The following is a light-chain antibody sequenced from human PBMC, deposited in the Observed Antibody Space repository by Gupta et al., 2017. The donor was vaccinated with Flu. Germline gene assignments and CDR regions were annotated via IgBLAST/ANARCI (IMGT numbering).Light chain of an antibody. CDR1: QSLDNY. J-gene: IGKJ1*01. CDR3: QQSYRTPWT. CDR2: GAS. V-gene: IGKV1-39*01. Sequence: DIQMTQSPSSLSASIGDRVTIICRASQSLDNYLNWYQQKPGEVPKILISGASSLKSGVPSRFSGSGSGTDFTLTISSLQPEDFATYYCQQSYRTPWTFGQGTRVEIK.